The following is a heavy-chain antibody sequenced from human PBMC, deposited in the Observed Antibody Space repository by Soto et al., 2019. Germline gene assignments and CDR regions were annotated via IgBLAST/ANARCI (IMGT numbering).Heavy chain of an antibody. CDR3: ARGPGDRYYDRSGYSLPNFDY. J-gene: IGHJ4*02. CDR1: GGSFSGYY. Sequence: QVQLQQWGAGLLKPSETLSLTCAVYGGSFSGYYWSWIRQPPGKGLEWIGEINHSGSTNYNPSLKSRVTISVDTSKNQFSLKLSSVTAADTAVYYCARGPGDRYYDRSGYSLPNFDYWGQGTLVTVSS. D-gene: IGHD3-22*01. CDR2: INHSGST. V-gene: IGHV4-34*01.